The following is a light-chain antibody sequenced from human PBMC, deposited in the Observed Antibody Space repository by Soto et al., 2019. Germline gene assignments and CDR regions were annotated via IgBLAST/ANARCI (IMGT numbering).Light chain of an antibody. CDR1: QSVSSSY. J-gene: IGKJ1*01. CDR2: GAS. Sequence: EIVLPQSPGTLSWSPGERATLPCSASQSVSSSYLAWYQQKPGQPPRLLIYGASSRATGIPDRFSGSGSGTDFTLTISRLEPEYCAVYYCQQYGSSPPTFGQGTQVYIK. CDR3: QQYGSSPPT. V-gene: IGKV3-20*01.